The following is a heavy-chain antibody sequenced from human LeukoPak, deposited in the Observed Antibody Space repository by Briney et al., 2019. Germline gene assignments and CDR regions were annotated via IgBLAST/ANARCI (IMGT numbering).Heavy chain of an antibody. D-gene: IGHD1-26*01. V-gene: IGHV3-33*01. CDR2: IWYDGSKE. J-gene: IGHJ6*02. CDR3: ARNKWELLYYYGMDV. Sequence: GGSLRLSCAASGFTFSSHGMHWVRQAPGKGLEWVAVIWYDGSKEYYADSVKGRFTISRDNSNNTLYLQMNSLRAEDTAVYYCARNKWELLYYYGMDVWGQGTTVTVSS. CDR1: GFTFSSHG.